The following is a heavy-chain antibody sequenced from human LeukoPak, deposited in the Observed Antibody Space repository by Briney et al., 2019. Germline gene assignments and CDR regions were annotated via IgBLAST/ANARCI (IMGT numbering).Heavy chain of an antibody. V-gene: IGHV3-23*01. CDR3: VKSPYSSAWLHYY. D-gene: IGHD6-19*01. Sequence: GGSLRLSCAASGFTFSSYAMSWVRQAPGKGLEWVSAVSNSGGSTYYADSVKGRFTISRDNFKNTLYLQLNSLRAEDTAVYYCVKSPYSSAWLHYYWGQGTLVTVSS. J-gene: IGHJ4*02. CDR2: VSNSGGST. CDR1: GFTFSSYA.